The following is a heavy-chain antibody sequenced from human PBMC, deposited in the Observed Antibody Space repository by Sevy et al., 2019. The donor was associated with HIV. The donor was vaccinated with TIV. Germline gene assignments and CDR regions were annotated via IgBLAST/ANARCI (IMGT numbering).Heavy chain of an antibody. Sequence: GESLKISCKGSGYYFSSYWIGWVRQMPGKGLEWIGIIYPGDSDTRYSPSFQGQVTISADKSIRTAYLQGSSLKASDTAMYYCARRNYGDYEGWYFDLWGRGTLVTVSS. D-gene: IGHD4-17*01. CDR1: GYYFSSYW. CDR2: IYPGDSDT. CDR3: ARRNYGDYEGWYFDL. V-gene: IGHV5-51*01. J-gene: IGHJ2*01.